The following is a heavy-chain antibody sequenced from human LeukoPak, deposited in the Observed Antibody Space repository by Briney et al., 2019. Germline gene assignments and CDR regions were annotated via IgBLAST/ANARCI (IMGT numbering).Heavy chain of an antibody. CDR3: AKDYYGSGSNWFDP. D-gene: IGHD3-10*01. V-gene: IGHV3-21*01. CDR1: GFTFSSYS. CDR2: ISSSSSYI. J-gene: IGHJ5*02. Sequence: GGSLRLSCAASGFTFSSYSMNWVRQAPGKGLEWVSSISSSSSYIYYADSVKGRFTISRDNSKNTLYLQMNSLRAEDTAVYYCAKDYYGSGSNWFDPWGQGTLVTVSS.